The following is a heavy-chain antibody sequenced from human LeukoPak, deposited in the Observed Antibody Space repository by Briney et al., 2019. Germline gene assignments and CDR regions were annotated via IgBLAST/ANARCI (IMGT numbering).Heavy chain of an antibody. CDR2: ISACNGNT. CDR3: ARDLIEGGSGSHPFDY. D-gene: IGHD3-10*01. Sequence: ASVKVSCKASGYTITSYGISWVRQAPGQGLEWMGWISACNGNTNYAQKPQGRVTMTTDTAPSTAYMELRSLRSDDTAVYYWARDLIEGGSGSHPFDYWGQGTLVTVSS. CDR1: GYTITSYG. J-gene: IGHJ4*02. V-gene: IGHV1-18*01.